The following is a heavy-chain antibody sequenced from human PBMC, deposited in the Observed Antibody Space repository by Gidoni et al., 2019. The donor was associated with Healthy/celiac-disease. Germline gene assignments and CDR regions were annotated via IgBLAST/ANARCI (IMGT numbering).Heavy chain of an antibody. D-gene: IGHD3-3*01. CDR2: IYYSGST. Sequence: QVQLQESGPGLVKPSETLSLTCTVPGGSISSYYWSWIRQPPGKGLEWIGYIYYSGSTNYNPSLKSRVTISVDTSKNQFSLKLSSVTAADTAVYYCARDPSGYFDYWGQGTLVTVSS. CDR3: ARDPSGYFDY. V-gene: IGHV4-59*01. J-gene: IGHJ4*02. CDR1: GGSISSYY.